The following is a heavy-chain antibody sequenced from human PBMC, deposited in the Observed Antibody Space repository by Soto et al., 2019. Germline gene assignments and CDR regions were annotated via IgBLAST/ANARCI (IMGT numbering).Heavy chain of an antibody. CDR2: SIPILGIA. CDR3: AGDGGWALDF. CDR1: GGTFSSYS. V-gene: IGHV1-69*08. Sequence: QVQLVQSGAEVKKPGSSVKVSCKAPGGTFSSYSISWVRQAPGQGLEWMGRSIPILGIANYAQMFQGRVTISADKSTSTAYMELRSLRSEDTAVYFCAGDGGWALDFWGQGTLVTVSS. D-gene: IGHD6-19*01. J-gene: IGHJ4*02.